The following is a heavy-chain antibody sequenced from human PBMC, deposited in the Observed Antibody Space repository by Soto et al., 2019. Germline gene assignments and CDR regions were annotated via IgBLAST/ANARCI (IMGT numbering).Heavy chain of an antibody. Sequence: PGGSLRLSCAASGFTFSSYWMSWVRQAPGKGLEWVSAISGSGGSTYYADSVKGRFTISRDNSKNTLYLQMNSLRAEDTAVYYCAKVPLLPYCGGDCQGWFDPWGQGTLVTVSS. CDR1: GFTFSSYW. V-gene: IGHV3-23*01. J-gene: IGHJ5*02. D-gene: IGHD2-21*02. CDR2: ISGSGGST. CDR3: AKVPLLPYCGGDCQGWFDP.